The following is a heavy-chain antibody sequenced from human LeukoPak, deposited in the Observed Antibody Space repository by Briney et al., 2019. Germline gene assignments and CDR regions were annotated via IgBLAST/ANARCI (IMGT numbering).Heavy chain of an antibody. CDR3: ARGRRVAADKIDY. J-gene: IGHJ4*02. CDR1: GGTFNSYA. V-gene: IGHV1-8*02. D-gene: IGHD6-13*01. CDR2: MNPNSGNT. Sequence: ASVTVSYMASGGTFNSYAISWVRQAPGQGLEWMGWMNPNSGNTGYAQKFQGRVTMTRNTSISTAYMELSSLRSEDTAVYYCARGRRVAADKIDYWGQGTLVTVSS.